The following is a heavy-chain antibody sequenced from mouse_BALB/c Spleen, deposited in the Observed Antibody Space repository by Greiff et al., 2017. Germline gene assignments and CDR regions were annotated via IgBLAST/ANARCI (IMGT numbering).Heavy chain of an antibody. CDR1: GYTFTDYA. CDR3: AREVTTGYAMDY. V-gene: IGHV1S137*01. D-gene: IGHD1-1*01. J-gene: IGHJ4*01. Sequence: VQLQQSGAELVRPGVSVKISCKGSGYTFTDYAMHWVKQSHAKSLEWIGVISTYYGDASYNQKFKGKATMTVDKSSSTAYMELARLTSEDSAIYYCAREVTTGYAMDYWGQGTSVTVSS. CDR2: ISTYYGDA.